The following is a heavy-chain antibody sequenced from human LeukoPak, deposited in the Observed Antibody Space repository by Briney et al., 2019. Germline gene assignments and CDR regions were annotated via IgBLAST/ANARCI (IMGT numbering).Heavy chain of an antibody. CDR2: IYPGVSDT. Sequence: GESLKISCKGSGYTFTNYWIAWMRQMPGKGLEWMGIIYPGVSDTTYSPSFQGQVTFSADKSISTAYLQWSSLKASDTAVYYCTRGAYPYSFFDYWGQGTLVTVSS. CDR1: GYTFTNYW. CDR3: TRGAYPYSFFDY. J-gene: IGHJ4*02. V-gene: IGHV5-51*03. D-gene: IGHD1-26*01.